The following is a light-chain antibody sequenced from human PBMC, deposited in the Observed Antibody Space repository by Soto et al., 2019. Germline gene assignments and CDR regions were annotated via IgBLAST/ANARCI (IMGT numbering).Light chain of an antibody. CDR1: QSVLYSSNNKNY. CDR2: WAS. Sequence: DIVMTQSPDSLGVSLGERATINCKSSQSVLYSSNNKNYLAWFQQKPGQPPKLLIYWASTRESGVPDRFSGSGSGTDFTLTISSLQAEDVAVYYCQQYYPTPPITFGQGTRLEIK. CDR3: QQYYPTPPIT. J-gene: IGKJ5*01. V-gene: IGKV4-1*01.